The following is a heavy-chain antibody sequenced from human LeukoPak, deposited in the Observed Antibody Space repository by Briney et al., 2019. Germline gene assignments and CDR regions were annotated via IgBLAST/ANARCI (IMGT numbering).Heavy chain of an antibody. D-gene: IGHD4-17*01. CDR1: GFTFSSYG. CDR2: IWYDGCNK. Sequence: PGRSLRLSCAASGFTFSSYGMHWVRQAPGKGLEWVAVIWYDGCNKYYADSVKGRFTISRDNSKNTLYLKMNSLRAEDTAVYYCRRTVTYYYGMDVLGQGTTGNGSS. CDR3: RRTVTYYYGMDV. J-gene: IGHJ6*02. V-gene: IGHV3-33*01.